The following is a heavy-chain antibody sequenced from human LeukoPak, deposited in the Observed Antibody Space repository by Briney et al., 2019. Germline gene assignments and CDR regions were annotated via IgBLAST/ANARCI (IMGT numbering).Heavy chain of an antibody. J-gene: IGHJ4*02. Sequence: ASVTVSCKASGGTFSSYAISWVRQAPGQGLEWMGGIIPIFGTANYAQKFQGRVTITADESTSTAYMELSSLRSEDTAVYYCARRYGGYDYETFDYWGQGTLVTVSS. CDR3: ARRYGGYDYETFDY. D-gene: IGHD5-12*01. CDR2: IIPIFGTA. CDR1: GGTFSSYA. V-gene: IGHV1-69*13.